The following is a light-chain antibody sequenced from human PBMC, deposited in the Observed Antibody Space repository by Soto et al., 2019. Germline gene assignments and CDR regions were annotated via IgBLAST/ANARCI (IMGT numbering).Light chain of an antibody. CDR3: QQSYSTSTWT. CDR1: PSINNY. Sequence: DIQMTQSPSSLSASVGDRVTITCRASPSINNYLNWYQHKAGKAPKLLIYAASSLQSGVPSRFSGSGYGTYVTLTSSSLQPADFATYYCQQSYSTSTWTFGQGTKVEIK. J-gene: IGKJ1*01. V-gene: IGKV1-39*01. CDR2: AAS.